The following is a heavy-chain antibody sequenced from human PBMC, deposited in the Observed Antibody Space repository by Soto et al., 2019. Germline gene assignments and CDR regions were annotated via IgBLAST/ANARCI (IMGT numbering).Heavy chain of an antibody. CDR1: GFTVSSNY. CDR2: IYSGGST. J-gene: IGHJ4*02. CDR3: LRDSSGVSGLGY. D-gene: IGHD3-22*01. Sequence: EVQLVESGGGLIQPGGSLRLSCAASGFTVSSNYMSWVRQAPGKGLEWVSVIYSGGSTYYADSVKGRFTISRDNSKNTLYLQMNSLRAEDTAVYYCLRDSSGVSGLGYWGQGTLVTVSS. V-gene: IGHV3-53*01.